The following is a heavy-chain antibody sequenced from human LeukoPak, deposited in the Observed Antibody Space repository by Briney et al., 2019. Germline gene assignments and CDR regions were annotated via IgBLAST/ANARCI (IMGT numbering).Heavy chain of an antibody. CDR1: GYTFTSYY. D-gene: IGHD2-15*01. CDR3: ASGYCSGGSCYPLYY. J-gene: IGHJ4*02. Sequence: ASVKVSCKASGYTFTSYYMHWVRQAPGQGLEWMGIINPSGGSTSYAQKFQGRVTMTRDTSTSTVYMELSSLRSEDTAVYYCASGYCSGGSCYPLYYWGQGTLVTVSS. CDR2: INPSGGST. V-gene: IGHV1-46*01.